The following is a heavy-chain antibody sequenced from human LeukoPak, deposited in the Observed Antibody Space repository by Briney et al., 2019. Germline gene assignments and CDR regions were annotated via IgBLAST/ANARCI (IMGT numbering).Heavy chain of an antibody. Sequence: GRSLRLSCAASGFTFSSYAMHWVRQAPGKGLEWVAVISYDGSNKYYADSVKGRFTISRDNSKNTLYLQMNSLRAEDTAVYYCAKDGLYSSGKNVWGQGTLVTVSS. CDR3: AKDGLYSSGKNV. V-gene: IGHV3-30-3*01. CDR2: ISYDGSNK. D-gene: IGHD6-19*01. CDR1: GFTFSSYA. J-gene: IGHJ4*02.